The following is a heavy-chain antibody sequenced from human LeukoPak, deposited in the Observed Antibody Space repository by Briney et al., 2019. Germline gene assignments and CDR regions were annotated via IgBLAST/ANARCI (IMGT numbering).Heavy chain of an antibody. CDR3: ARAICGSGNDAFNI. CDR1: GYTFTGYY. Sequence: ASVKVSCKASGYTFTGYYMHWVRQAPGQGLEWMGWINPNSGGTNYAQKFQGRVTMTRDTSISTAYMELSRLRSDDTAVYYCARAICGSGNDAFNIWGQGTMVTVSS. CDR2: INPNSGGT. V-gene: IGHV1-2*02. J-gene: IGHJ3*02. D-gene: IGHD3-10*01.